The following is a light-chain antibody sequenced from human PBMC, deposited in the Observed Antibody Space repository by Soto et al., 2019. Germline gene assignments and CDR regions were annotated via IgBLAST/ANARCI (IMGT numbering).Light chain of an antibody. CDR3: TYSVQLPYT. J-gene: IGKJ2*01. Sequence: DIVMTQTPLSLSVTPGQPASISCKSSQSLLLSDGKTYFYWYQQKPGQSPQLLIYEVSNRISGVPDRFSGRGSGTDFTLEISRVEAEDVGVYYCTYSVQLPYTFGQGTKLEIK. V-gene: IGKV2D-29*02. CDR1: QSLLLSDGKTY. CDR2: EVS.